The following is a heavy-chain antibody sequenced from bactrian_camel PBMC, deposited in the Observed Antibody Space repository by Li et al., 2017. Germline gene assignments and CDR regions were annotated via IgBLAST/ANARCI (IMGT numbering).Heavy chain of an antibody. CDR1: GFTFRGYW. V-gene: IGHV3-2*01. Sequence: HVQLVESGGGLVQPGGSLRLSCATSGFTFRGYWISWVRQAPGKGLEWVSTITTGSNTDYADSVKGRFTISRDNAKHTVYLQMNSLRSEDTALYYCATDRVQAAIRAGFGYWGQGTQVTVS. CDR2: ITTGSNT. J-gene: IGHJ6*01. D-gene: IGHD3*01. CDR3: ATDRVQAAIRAGFGY.